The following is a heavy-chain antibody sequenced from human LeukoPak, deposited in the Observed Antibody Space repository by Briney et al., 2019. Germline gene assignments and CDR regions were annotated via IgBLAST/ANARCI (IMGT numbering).Heavy chain of an antibody. Sequence: GGSLRLSCAASGFTFSSYAMSWVRHAPGKGLEWVSAISGRGGSTYYADSVKGRFTISRDNSKNTLYLQMSSLRAEDTAVYYCAKEPDILTGYYNDYWGQGTLVTVSS. CDR1: GFTFSSYA. CDR2: ISGRGGST. CDR3: AKEPDILTGYYNDY. V-gene: IGHV3-23*01. J-gene: IGHJ4*02. D-gene: IGHD3-9*01.